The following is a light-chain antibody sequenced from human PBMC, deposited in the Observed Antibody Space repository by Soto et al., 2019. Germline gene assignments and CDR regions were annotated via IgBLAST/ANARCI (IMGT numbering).Light chain of an antibody. J-gene: IGKJ1*01. CDR3: QQYHTYLWT. CDR2: DAS. Sequence: DIPMTQSPSTLSASVGERVTLSCRANESISNLLAWYQQKPGKAPKLLIYDASTLESGVPSRFRGSGSGTEFTLTISSLQPDDFATYYCQQYHTYLWTFGQGTKVEVK. CDR1: ESISNL. V-gene: IGKV1-5*01.